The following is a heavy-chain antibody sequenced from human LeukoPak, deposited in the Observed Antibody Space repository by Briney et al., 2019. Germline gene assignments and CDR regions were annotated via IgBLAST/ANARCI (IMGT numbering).Heavy chain of an antibody. V-gene: IGHV3-48*03. D-gene: IGHD3-10*01. CDR2: ISRSGSTI. CDR3: ARSYYYGIYYFDY. J-gene: IGHJ4*02. Sequence: GGSLRLSCAASGFTFSSYEMNWVRQAPGKGLEWVSYISRSGSTIYYADSVKGRFTISRDNAKNSLYLQMNSLRAEDTAVYYCARSYYYGIYYFDYWGQGTLVTVSS. CDR1: GFTFSSYE.